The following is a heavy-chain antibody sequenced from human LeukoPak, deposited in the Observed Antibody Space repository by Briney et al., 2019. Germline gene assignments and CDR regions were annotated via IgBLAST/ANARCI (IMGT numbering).Heavy chain of an antibody. V-gene: IGHV4-59*08. J-gene: IGHJ4*02. CDR3: ASLLYCGGDCYSPSFFDY. D-gene: IGHD2-21*02. CDR2: IYYSGST. Sequence: PSETLSLTCTVSGGSISSYYWSWIRQPPGKGLEWIGYIYYSGSTNYNPSLKSRVTISVDTSKNQFSLKLSSVTAADTAVYYCASLLYCGGDCYSPSFFDYWGQGTLVTVSS. CDR1: GGSISSYY.